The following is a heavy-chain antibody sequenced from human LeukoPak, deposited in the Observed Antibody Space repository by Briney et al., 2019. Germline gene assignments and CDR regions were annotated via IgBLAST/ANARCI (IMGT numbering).Heavy chain of an antibody. D-gene: IGHD3-9*01. CDR1: GGSISSYY. V-gene: IGHV4-59*01. CDR2: IYYSGST. J-gene: IGHJ4*02. Sequence: PSETLSLTCTVSGGSISSYYWSWIRQPPGKGLEWIGYIYYSGSTNYNPSLKSRVTISVDTSKTQFSLKLSSVTAADTAVYYCARGDDWTNYFVYWGQGTLVTVSS. CDR3: ARGDDWTNYFVY.